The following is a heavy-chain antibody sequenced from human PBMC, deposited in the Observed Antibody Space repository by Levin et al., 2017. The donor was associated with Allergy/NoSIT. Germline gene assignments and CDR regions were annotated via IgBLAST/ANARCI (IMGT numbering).Heavy chain of an antibody. D-gene: IGHD1-26*01. CDR2: IYYSGST. V-gene: IGHV4-59*01. CDR1: GGSISSYY. CDR3: ARLPAKGAYADAFDI. J-gene: IGHJ3*02. Sequence: SQTLSLTCTVSGGSISSYYWSWIRQPPGKGLEWIGYIYYSGSTNYNPSLKSRVTISVDTSKNQFSLKLSSVTAADTAVYYCARLPAKGAYADAFDIWGQGTMVTVSS.